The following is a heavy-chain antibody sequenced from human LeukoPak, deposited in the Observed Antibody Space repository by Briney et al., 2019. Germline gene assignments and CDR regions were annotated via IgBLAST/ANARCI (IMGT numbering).Heavy chain of an antibody. J-gene: IGHJ4*02. Sequence: GGSLGLSCAASGFTFSSYSMNWVRQAPGKGLEWVPSISSSSSYIYYADSVKGRFTISRDNAKNSLYLQMNSLRAEDTAVYYCARDNMLGDGLFDYWGQGTLVTVSS. CDR3: ARDNMLGDGLFDY. CDR1: GFTFSSYS. V-gene: IGHV3-21*01. D-gene: IGHD3-16*01. CDR2: ISSSSSYI.